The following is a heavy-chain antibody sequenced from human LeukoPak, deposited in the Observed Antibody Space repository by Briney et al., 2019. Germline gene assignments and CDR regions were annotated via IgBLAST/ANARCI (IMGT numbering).Heavy chain of an antibody. D-gene: IGHD6-19*01. J-gene: IGHJ4*02. CDR2: INRDGSST. Sequence: PGGSLRLSCAASGFTFSSYWMHWVRQAPGKGLVWVSRINRDGSSTSYTDSVKGRFHLYRDNAKNTLYLQMNSLRAEDTAVYYCARVRITDSSGWYGWGFDYWGQGTLVTVSS. V-gene: IGHV3-74*01. CDR1: GFTFSSYW. CDR3: ARVRITDSSGWYGWGFDY.